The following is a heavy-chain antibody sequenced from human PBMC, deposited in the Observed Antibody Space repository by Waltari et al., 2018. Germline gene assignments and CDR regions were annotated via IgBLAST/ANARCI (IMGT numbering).Heavy chain of an antibody. CDR3: ATVLTTVPTYWFDP. D-gene: IGHD4-4*01. Sequence: EVQLVQSGAEVKKPGATVKISCKASGYTFPASYIHWVQQAPGKGLEWMGRVDPADSETIYAEKFQGRVTITADTSTDTAYMELSSLRSEDTAVYYCATVLTTVPTYWFDPWGQGTLVTVSS. J-gene: IGHJ5*02. V-gene: IGHV1-69-2*01. CDR2: VDPADSET. CDR1: GYTFPASY.